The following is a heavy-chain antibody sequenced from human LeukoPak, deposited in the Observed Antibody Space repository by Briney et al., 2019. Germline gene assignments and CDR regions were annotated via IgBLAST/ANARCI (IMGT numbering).Heavy chain of an antibody. CDR3: ATDLTVVGATTVSAFDI. CDR2: ISSSSSYI. V-gene: IGHV3-21*01. J-gene: IGHJ3*02. CDR1: GFTFSSYS. D-gene: IGHD1-26*01. Sequence: PGGSLRLSXAASGFTFSSYSMNWVRQAPGKGLEWVSSISSSSSYIKYADSVKGRFTISRDNAKNSLYLQMNSLRAEDTAVYYCATDLTVVGATTVSAFDIWGQGTMVTVSS.